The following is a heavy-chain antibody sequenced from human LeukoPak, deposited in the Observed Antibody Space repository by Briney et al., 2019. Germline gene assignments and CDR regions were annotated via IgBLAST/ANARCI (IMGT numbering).Heavy chain of an antibody. D-gene: IGHD5-18*01. CDR3: ARVDTASDAFDI. J-gene: IGHJ3*02. CDR1: GGSISSYY. Sequence: PSETLSLTCTVSGGSISSYYWSWIRQPPGKGLEWIGYIYYSGSTNYNPSPKSRVTISVDTSKNQFSLKLSSVTAADTAVYYCARVDTASDAFDIWGQGTMVTVSS. CDR2: IYYSGST. V-gene: IGHV4-59*01.